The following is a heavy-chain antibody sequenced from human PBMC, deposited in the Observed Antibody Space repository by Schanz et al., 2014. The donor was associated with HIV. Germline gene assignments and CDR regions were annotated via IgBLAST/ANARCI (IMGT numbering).Heavy chain of an antibody. CDR3: RGYRFYYGVDF. CDR1: GFTFSSYA. CDR2: SRVKSDSYAT. V-gene: IGHV3-72*01. Sequence: QLLESGGGLVQPGGSLRLSCAASGFTFSSYAMSWVRQAPGKGLEWVARSRVKSDSYATEYAASVTGRFTISRDDSKNSVYLQMNSLNIEDTAVYYCRGYRFYYGVDFWGQGTTVTVS. J-gene: IGHJ6*02. D-gene: IGHD5-18*01.